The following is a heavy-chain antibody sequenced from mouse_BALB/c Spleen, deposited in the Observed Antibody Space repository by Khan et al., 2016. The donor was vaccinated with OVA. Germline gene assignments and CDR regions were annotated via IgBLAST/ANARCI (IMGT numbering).Heavy chain of an antibody. V-gene: IGHV3-2*02. J-gene: IGHJ2*01. CDR3: ARTARIKY. CDR1: GYSITSGYG. D-gene: IGHD1-2*01. CDR2: ISYSGST. Sequence: EVKLEESGPGLVKPSQSLSLTCTVTGYSITSGYGWNWIWQFPGNKLEWMGYISYSGSTNYNPSLKSRISITRETSKNQFFLQLSSVTTEDTATYYCARTARIKYWGQGTTLTVSS.